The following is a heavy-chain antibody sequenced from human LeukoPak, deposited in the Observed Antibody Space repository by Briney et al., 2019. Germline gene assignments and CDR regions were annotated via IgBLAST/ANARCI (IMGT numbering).Heavy chain of an antibody. CDR1: GFTLSSYW. CDR2: IKQDGSEK. CDR3: AREWGIWRITMVRGVLY. D-gene: IGHD3-10*01. Sequence: LGGSLRLSCAASGFTLSSYWMSWVRQAPGKGLEWVANIKQDGSEKYYVDSVKGRFTISRDNAKNSLYLQMNSLRAEDTAVYYCAREWGIWRITMVRGVLYWGQGTLVTVSS. J-gene: IGHJ4*02. V-gene: IGHV3-7*01.